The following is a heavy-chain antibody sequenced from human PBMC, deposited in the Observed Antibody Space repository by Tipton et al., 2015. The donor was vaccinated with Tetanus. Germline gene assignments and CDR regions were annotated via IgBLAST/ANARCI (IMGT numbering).Heavy chain of an antibody. CDR2: IIPIFGTA. CDR3: ARVPYYYERGPFDY. Sequence: QVQLVQSGPEVKKPGSSVKVSCKASGGTFSSYAISWVRQAPGQGLEWMGGIIPIFGTANYAQKFQGRVTITADESTSTAYMELGSRRSEDAAVYYCARVPYYYERGPFDYWGQGTLVTVSS. D-gene: IGHD3-10*02. V-gene: IGHV1-69*01. CDR1: GGTFSSYA. J-gene: IGHJ4*02.